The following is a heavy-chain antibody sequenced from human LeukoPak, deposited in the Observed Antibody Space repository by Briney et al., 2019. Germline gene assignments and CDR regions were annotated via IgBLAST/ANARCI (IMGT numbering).Heavy chain of an antibody. V-gene: IGHV3-20*04. CDR2: INWNGGRT. D-gene: IGHD6-13*01. CDR1: GFTFDDYG. CDR3: ARVPGSSWHTYFDY. J-gene: IGHJ4*02. Sequence: GGSLRLSCAASGFTFDDYGMSWVRQAPGRGLEWVSGINWNGGRTGYADSVKGRFTISRDNAKNSLYLQMNSLRVEDTALYYCARVPGSSWHTYFDYWGQGTLVTVSS.